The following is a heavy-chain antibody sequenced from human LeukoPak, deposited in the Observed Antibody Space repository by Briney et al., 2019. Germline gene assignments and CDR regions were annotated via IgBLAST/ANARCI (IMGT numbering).Heavy chain of an antibody. Sequence: SETLPLTCAVYGGSFSGYYWSWIRQPPGKGLEWIGEINHSGSTNYNPSPKSRVTISVDTSKNQFSLKLSSATAADTAVYYCARGVLTRGTMVRGVRHYDYWGQGTLVTVSS. D-gene: IGHD3-10*01. V-gene: IGHV4-34*01. CDR3: ARGVLTRGTMVRGVRHYDY. J-gene: IGHJ4*02. CDR2: INHSGST. CDR1: GGSFSGYY.